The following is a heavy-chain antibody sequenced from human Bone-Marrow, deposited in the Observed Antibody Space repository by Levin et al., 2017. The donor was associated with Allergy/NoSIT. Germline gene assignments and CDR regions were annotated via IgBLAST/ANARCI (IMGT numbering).Heavy chain of an antibody. J-gene: IGHJ6*02. CDR3: AKEGPRLGYFDWLINDPGNLLTGGMDV. CDR2: VSSDGSKK. D-gene: IGHD3-9*01. V-gene: IGHV3-30*18. CDR1: GFTFTSHG. Sequence: GGSLRLSCAASGFTFTSHGMHWVRQAPVKGLEWVAFVSSDGSKKYSADSVKGRFTISRDNSKNTLYLQMNSLRTEDTAVYFCAKEGPRLGYFDWLINDPGNLLTGGMDVWGQGTTVSV.